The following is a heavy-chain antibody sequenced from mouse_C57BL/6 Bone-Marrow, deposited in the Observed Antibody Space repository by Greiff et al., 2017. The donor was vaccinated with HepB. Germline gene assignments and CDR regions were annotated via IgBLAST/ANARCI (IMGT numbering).Heavy chain of an antibody. J-gene: IGHJ4*01. CDR1: GYTFTDYY. V-gene: IGHV1-19*01. D-gene: IGHD3-2*02. CDR2: INPYNGGT. CDR3: AIDSSGYYYYAMDY. Sequence: EVKLQESGPVLVKPGASVKMSCKASGYTFTDYYMNWVKQSHGKSLEWIGVINPYNGGTSYNQKFKGKATLTVDKSSSTAYMELNSLTSEDSAVYYCAIDSSGYYYYAMDYWGQGTSVTVSS.